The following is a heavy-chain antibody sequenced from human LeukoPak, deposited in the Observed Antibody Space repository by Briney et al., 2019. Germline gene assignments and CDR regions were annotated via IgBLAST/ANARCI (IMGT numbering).Heavy chain of an antibody. J-gene: IGHJ4*02. D-gene: IGHD5-24*01. CDR3: ARETATTMFDY. CDR1: GGAFSTYT. Sequence: ASVKVSCKASGGAFSTYTFNWARQAPGQGLEWMGGVIPTFGKTDYAQKFRGRLTITADESTSTAYMELSSLRSDDTAFYYCARETATTMFDYWGQGTLVTVSS. CDR2: VIPTFGKT. V-gene: IGHV1-69*13.